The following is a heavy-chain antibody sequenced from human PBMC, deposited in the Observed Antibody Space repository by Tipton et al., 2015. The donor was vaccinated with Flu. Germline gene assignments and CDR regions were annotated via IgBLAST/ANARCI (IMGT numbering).Heavy chain of an antibody. CDR3: ARDFSHYYDSIGNDY. Sequence: TLSLTCTVSGGSISSGGYYWSWIRQHPGKGPEWIGYIYYSGSTYYNPSLKSRVTISVDTSKNQFSLKLSSVTAADTAVYYCARDFSHYYDSIGNDYWGQGTLVTVSS. CDR1: GGSISSGGYY. CDR2: IYYSGST. D-gene: IGHD3-22*01. V-gene: IGHV4-31*03. J-gene: IGHJ4*02.